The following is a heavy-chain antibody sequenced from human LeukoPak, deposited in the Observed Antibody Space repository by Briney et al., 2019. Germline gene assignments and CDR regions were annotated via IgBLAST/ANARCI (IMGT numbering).Heavy chain of an antibody. J-gene: IGHJ4*02. Sequence: GESLKISCQGSGYSFTTYWIGWVRQLPGKGLKWMGVIYPGDSDTRYSPSFQGLVTISADKSISTAYLQWNSLKASDTAMFYCARLSSNDYNCDYWGQGTLVTVSS. CDR2: IYPGDSDT. CDR3: ARLSSNDYNCDY. CDR1: GYSFTTYW. D-gene: IGHD5-24*01. V-gene: IGHV5-51*01.